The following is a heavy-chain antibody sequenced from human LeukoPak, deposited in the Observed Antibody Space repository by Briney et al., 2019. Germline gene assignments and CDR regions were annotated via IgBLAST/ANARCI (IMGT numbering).Heavy chain of an antibody. CDR2: IIPIFGTA. D-gene: IGHD1-1*01. Sequence: SVKFSCKASGGTFSIYAISWVRQAPGPGIEWRGGIIPIFGTANYAQKFQGRVTITTDESTSTAYMELSSLRSEDTAVYYCARGPELERFDYWGQGTLVTVSS. CDR1: GGTFSIYA. J-gene: IGHJ4*02. V-gene: IGHV1-69*05. CDR3: ARGPELERFDY.